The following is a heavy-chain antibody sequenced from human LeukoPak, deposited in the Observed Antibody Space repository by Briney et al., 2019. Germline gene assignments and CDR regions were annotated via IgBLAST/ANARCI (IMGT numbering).Heavy chain of an antibody. V-gene: IGHV3-64D*06. D-gene: IGHD5-12*01. CDR2: MSGNGGRT. CDR3: VAHPEFSGHGVHDH. Sequence: GGSLRLSCSVSGVTFSRHAVHWVRQAPGKGLEYVSAMSGNGGRTYYADSVKGRFTISRDNFKNTLYLQMTSLRPGDTAVYYCVAHPEFSGHGVHDHWGQGTLVTVSS. J-gene: IGHJ4*02. CDR1: GVTFSRHA.